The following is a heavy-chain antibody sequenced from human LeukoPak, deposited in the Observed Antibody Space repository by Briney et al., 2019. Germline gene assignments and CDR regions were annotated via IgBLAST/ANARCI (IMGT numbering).Heavy chain of an antibody. D-gene: IGHD2-15*01. Sequence: SVKVSCKASGGTFSSYAISWVRQAPGQGLEWMGRIIPIFGTANYEQKFQGRVTITTDESTSTAYMELSSLRSEDTAVYYCARDDCSGGSCYGIGYWGQGTLVTVSS. CDR2: IIPIFGTA. J-gene: IGHJ4*02. CDR1: GGTFSSYA. CDR3: ARDDCSGGSCYGIGY. V-gene: IGHV1-69*05.